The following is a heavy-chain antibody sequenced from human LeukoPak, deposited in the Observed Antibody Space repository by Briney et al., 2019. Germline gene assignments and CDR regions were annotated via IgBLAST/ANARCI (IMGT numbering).Heavy chain of an antibody. D-gene: IGHD3-16*01. J-gene: IGHJ6*02. CDR2: IFYSGST. Sequence: PSETLSLTCTVSGGSISSYYWSWIRQPPGKGLEWIGYIFYSGSTNYNPSLKSRVTISVDTSKNLFSLMLSSVTAADTAVYFCARDPYYGMDVWGQGTTVTVSS. V-gene: IGHV4-59*01. CDR3: ARDPYYGMDV. CDR1: GGSISSYY.